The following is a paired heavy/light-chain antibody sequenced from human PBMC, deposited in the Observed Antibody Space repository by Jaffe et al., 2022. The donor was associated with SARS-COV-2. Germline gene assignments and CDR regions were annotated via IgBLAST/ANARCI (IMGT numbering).Light chain of an antibody. Sequence: QSVLTQPPSVSAAPGQKVTISCSGGSSNIGNNYVSWYQQLPGTAPKLLIYENNKRPSGIPDRFSGSKSGTSATLGITGLQTGDEADYYCGTWDSSLSARVFGGGTKLTVL. V-gene: IGLV1-51*02. CDR2: ENN. CDR1: SSNIGNNY. CDR3: GTWDSSLSARV. J-gene: IGLJ3*02.
Heavy chain of an antibody. CDR3: ATRYCSGGSCYSYYFYYYMDV. CDR2: IIPIFGTP. V-gene: IGHV1-69*01. Sequence: QVQLVQSGAEVKKPGSSVKVSCKASGGTFNNYAISWVRQAPGQGLEWMGGIIPIFGTPNYAQKFQGRVTITADESTSTAYMELSSLRSEDTAVYYCATRYCSGGSCYSYYFYYYMDVWGKGTTVTVSS. CDR1: GGTFNNYA. D-gene: IGHD2-15*01. J-gene: IGHJ6*03.